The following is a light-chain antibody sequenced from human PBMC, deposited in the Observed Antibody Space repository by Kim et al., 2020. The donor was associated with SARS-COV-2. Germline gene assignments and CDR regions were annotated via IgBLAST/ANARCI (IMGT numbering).Light chain of an antibody. V-gene: IGLV3-1*01. Sequence: PGQTARMTCSGYKLWDNYVSWCQQKPGPSPVVVIYQDNQRPSGIPERFSGSNSGNTATLTIGGTQAMDEADYYCQAWDSSTHNYVFGAGTKVTVL. J-gene: IGLJ1*01. CDR1: KLWDNY. CDR2: QDN. CDR3: QAWDSSTHNYV.